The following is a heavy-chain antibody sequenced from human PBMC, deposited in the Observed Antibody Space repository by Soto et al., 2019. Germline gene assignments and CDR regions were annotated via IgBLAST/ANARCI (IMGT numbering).Heavy chain of an antibody. CDR1: GGTFSSYA. J-gene: IGHJ6*02. V-gene: IGHV1-69*01. D-gene: IGHD2-2*01. CDR2: IIPISGTA. CDR3: ARSQGSSTSLEIYYYYYYGMDV. Sequence: QVQLVQSGAEVKKPGSSVKVSCKASGGTFSSYAISWVRQAPGQGLEWMGGIIPISGTANYALKFQGRVTITADEPTSTVYLELSSLRSEDTAVYFCARSQGSSTSLEIYYYYYYGMDVWGQGTTVTVSS.